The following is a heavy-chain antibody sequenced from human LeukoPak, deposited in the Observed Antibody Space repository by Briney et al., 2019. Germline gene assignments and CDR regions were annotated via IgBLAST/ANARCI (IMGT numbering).Heavy chain of an antibody. J-gene: IGHJ4*02. CDR2: ISYDGSNK. Sequence: GGSLRLSCAASGFTFSSYAMHWVRQAPGKGLERVAVISYDGSNKYYADSVKGRFTISRDNSKNTLYLQMNSLRAEDTAVYYCARDRGYYDSSGYYYVLDYWGQGTLVTVSS. V-gene: IGHV3-30*04. CDR1: GFTFSSYA. CDR3: ARDRGYYDSSGYYYVLDY. D-gene: IGHD3-22*01.